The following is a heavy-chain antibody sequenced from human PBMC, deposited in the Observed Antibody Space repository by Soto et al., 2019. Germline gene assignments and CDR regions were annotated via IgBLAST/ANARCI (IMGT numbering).Heavy chain of an antibody. V-gene: IGHV4-30-4*08. CDR2: IYYSGRT. D-gene: IGHD3-16*01. CDR1: GGSISSGDYY. J-gene: IGHJ5*02. Sequence: QVQLQESGPGLVKPSQTLSLTCTLSGGSISSGDYYWSWIRHPPGKGLEWIGNIYYSGRTNYNPSLKSRINISLDTSNNHFVLKLTSVTAADTAVYYCARMGLHLGELARNGCNPWGQGTLVTVSS. CDR3: ARMGLHLGELARNGCNP.